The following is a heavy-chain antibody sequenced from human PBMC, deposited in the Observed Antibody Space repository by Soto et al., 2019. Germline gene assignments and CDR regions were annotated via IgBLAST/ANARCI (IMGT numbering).Heavy chain of an antibody. Sequence: EVQVLESGGDLVQPGGSLRLSCAASGFTFSTYAMSWVRQAPGKGLEWVSAIGPSGGITYYADSVKGRFTISRDNSKNTLFLQMSSLRAEDTAVYYCGAISRYSGWSGYYWGQGTLVTVSS. CDR1: GFTFSTYA. CDR3: GAISRYSGWSGYY. V-gene: IGHV3-23*01. CDR2: IGPSGGIT. D-gene: IGHD1-26*01. J-gene: IGHJ4*02.